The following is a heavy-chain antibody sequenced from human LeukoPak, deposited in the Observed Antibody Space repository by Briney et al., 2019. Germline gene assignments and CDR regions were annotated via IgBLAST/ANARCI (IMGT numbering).Heavy chain of an antibody. Sequence: SETLSLTCAVYGGSFSGYYWSWIRQPPGKGLEWIGEINHSGSTNYNPSLKSRVTISVDTSKNQFSLKLSSVTAADTAVYYCARDSSSWYRLNYYYGMDVWGQGTTVTVSS. D-gene: IGHD6-13*01. V-gene: IGHV4-34*01. CDR2: INHSGST. J-gene: IGHJ6*02. CDR1: GGSFSGYY. CDR3: ARDSSSWYRLNYYYGMDV.